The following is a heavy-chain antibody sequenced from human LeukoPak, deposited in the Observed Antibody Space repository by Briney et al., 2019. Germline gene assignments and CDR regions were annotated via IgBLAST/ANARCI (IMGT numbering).Heavy chain of an antibody. D-gene: IGHD6-6*01. CDR2: IYHSGST. J-gene: IGHJ5*02. V-gene: IGHV4-38-2*01. Sequence: SETLSLTCAVSGYPISSGYYWGWIRQPPGKGLEWIGSIYHSGSTYYNPSLKSRVTISVDTSKNQFSLKLSSVTAADTAVYYCARGRSSPPFNWFDPWGQGTLVTVSS. CDR1: GYPISSGYY. CDR3: ARGRSSPPFNWFDP.